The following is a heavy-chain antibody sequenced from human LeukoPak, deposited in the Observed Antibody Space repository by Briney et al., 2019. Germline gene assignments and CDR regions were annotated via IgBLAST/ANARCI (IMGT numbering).Heavy chain of an antibody. CDR3: ARESGAAVAGYGFDY. D-gene: IGHD6-19*01. Sequence: PGGSLRLSCAASGFTFSTYAMNWVRQAPGKGLEWVAVISYDGRQNYYADSVKGRFTISRDNAKNSLYLQMNSLRAEDTAVYYCARESGAAVAGYGFDYWGQGTLVTVSS. CDR1: GFTFSTYA. CDR2: ISYDGRQN. V-gene: IGHV3-30*04. J-gene: IGHJ4*02.